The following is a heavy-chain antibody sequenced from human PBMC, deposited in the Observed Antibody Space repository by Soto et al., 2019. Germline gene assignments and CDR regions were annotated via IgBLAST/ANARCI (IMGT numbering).Heavy chain of an antibody. Sequence: SVKVSCKPSGYTFTSNGLSWVRQAPGQGLEWMGWISTNKGNTNYAQKFQGRVTMTTERSTTTAYMELRSLRSDDTAIYYCVGLTGDALDIWGQGTLVT. CDR2: ISTNKGNT. V-gene: IGHV1-18*04. D-gene: IGHD4-4*01. J-gene: IGHJ3*02. CDR3: VGLTGDALDI. CDR1: GYTFTSNG.